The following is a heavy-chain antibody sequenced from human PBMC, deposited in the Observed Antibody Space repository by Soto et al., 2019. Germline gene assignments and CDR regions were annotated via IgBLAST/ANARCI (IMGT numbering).Heavy chain of an antibody. CDR3: ARSGYSSSWFFFWFDP. Sequence: QVQLVQSGAEVKKPGSSVKVSCKASGCTFSRYAISWVRQAPGQGLEWMGGIIPIFGTANYAQKFQGRVTITADESTSTAYMELSSLRSEDTAVYYCARSGYSSSWFFFWFDPGGQGTLVTVAS. J-gene: IGHJ5*02. V-gene: IGHV1-69*01. D-gene: IGHD6-13*01. CDR2: IIPIFGTA. CDR1: GCTFSRYA.